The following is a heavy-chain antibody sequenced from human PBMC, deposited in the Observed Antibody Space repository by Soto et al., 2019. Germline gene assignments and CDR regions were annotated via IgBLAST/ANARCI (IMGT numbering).Heavy chain of an antibody. V-gene: IGHV3-48*02. Sequence: EVQLVESGGGLVQPGGSLRLSCAASGFTFSSYSMNWVRQAPGKGLEWVSYISSSSSTIYYADSVKGRFTNSRDNAKNPLYLAMNSLRDEDTAMYYCARVFYSVAGTGGLDHWGQGALVTVSS. J-gene: IGHJ4*02. CDR2: ISSSSSTI. D-gene: IGHD6-19*01. CDR3: ARVFYSVAGTGGLDH. CDR1: GFTFSSYS.